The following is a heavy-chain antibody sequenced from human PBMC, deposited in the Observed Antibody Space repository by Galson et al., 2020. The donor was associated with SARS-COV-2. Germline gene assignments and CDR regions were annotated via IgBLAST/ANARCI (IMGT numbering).Heavy chain of an antibody. Sequence: SETLSLTCAVYGGSFSGYYWSWIRQPPGKGLEWIGEINHSGSTNYNPSLKSRVTISVDTSKNQFSLKLSSVTASDTAVYYCAGGTSTVVTIMVSDYYYYYMDGWGKGTTVTFSS. J-gene: IGHJ6*03. CDR2: INHSGST. D-gene: IGHD3-16*01. V-gene: IGHV4-34*01. CDR3: AGGTSTVVTIMVSDYYYYYMDG. CDR1: GGSFSGYY.